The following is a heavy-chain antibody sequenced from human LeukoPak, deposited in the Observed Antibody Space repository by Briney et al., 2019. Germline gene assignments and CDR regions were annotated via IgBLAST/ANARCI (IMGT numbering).Heavy chain of an antibody. CDR2: MSGSGGST. CDR1: GFTFSNYG. D-gene: IGHD6-13*01. CDR3: AKTYSSSRAHYYYYYYMGV. V-gene: IGHV3-23*01. Sequence: GGSLRLSCAASGFTFSNYGMNWVRQAPGKGLEWVSAMSGSGGSTYYADSVKGRFTISRDNSKNTLYLQMNSLRAEDTAVYYCAKTYSSSRAHYYYYYYMGVWGQGTTVTISS. J-gene: IGHJ6*03.